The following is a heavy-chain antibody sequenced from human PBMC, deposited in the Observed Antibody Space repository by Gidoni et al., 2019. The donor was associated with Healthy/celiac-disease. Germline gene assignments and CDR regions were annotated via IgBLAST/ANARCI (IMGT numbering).Heavy chain of an antibody. CDR3: AREVGSGENFVY. J-gene: IGHJ4*02. CDR2: IYYSGST. D-gene: IGHD6-19*01. V-gene: IGHV4-39*02. Sequence: QLQLQESGPGLVKPSETLSLTCTVSGGSISSSSYSWGWLRQPPGMGLEWIGSIYYSGSTYYNPSLKSRVTISVDTSKNQFSLKLSSVTAADTAVYYCAREVGSGENFVYWGQGTLVTVSS. CDR1: GGSISSSSYS.